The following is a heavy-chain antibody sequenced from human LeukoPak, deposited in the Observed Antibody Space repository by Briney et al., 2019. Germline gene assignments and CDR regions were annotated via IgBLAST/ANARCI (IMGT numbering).Heavy chain of an antibody. CDR2: IIPIFGTA. Sequence: SVKVSFKASGGTFSSYSISWVRQAPGQGLEWMVGIIPIFGTANYAQKFQGRVTITTDESTSTAYMELSSLRSEDTAVYYCARAGGDTMVRGAHAVYYYYMDVWGKGTTVTVSS. CDR3: ARAGGDTMVRGAHAVYYYYMDV. J-gene: IGHJ6*03. CDR1: GGTFSSYS. D-gene: IGHD3-10*01. V-gene: IGHV1-69*05.